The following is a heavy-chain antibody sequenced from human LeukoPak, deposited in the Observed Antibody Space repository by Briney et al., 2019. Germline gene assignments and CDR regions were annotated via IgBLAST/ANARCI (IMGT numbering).Heavy chain of an antibody. CDR2: FDPEDGET. J-gene: IGHJ3*02. CDR3: ALSWPVPAVIDAFDI. V-gene: IGHV1-24*01. Sequence: ASVQVSCKVSGYTLTELSMHWVRQAPGKGLEWMGGFDPEDGETIYAQKFQGRVTVTEDTSTDTAYMELSSLRSEDTAVYYCALSWPVPAVIDAFDIWGQGTMVTVSS. D-gene: IGHD2-2*01. CDR1: GYTLTELS.